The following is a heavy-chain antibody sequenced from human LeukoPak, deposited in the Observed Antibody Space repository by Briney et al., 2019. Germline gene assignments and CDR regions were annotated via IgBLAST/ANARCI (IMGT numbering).Heavy chain of an antibody. CDR2: IYTGGHA. CDR1: GGSISSYH. V-gene: IGHV4-4*07. J-gene: IGHJ5*02. Sequence: SETLSLTCTVSGGSISSYHWSWIRQPAGKGLEWVGRIYTGGHANYNPSLKSRVTMSLDASKNQFSLNLISVTAADTAVYYCARGTYYDVLTGFFNWFDPWGQGTLVTVSS. CDR3: ARGTYYDVLTGFFNWFDP. D-gene: IGHD3-9*01.